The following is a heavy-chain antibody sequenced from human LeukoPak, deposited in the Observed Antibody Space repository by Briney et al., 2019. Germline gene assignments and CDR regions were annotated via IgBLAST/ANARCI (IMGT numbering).Heavy chain of an antibody. J-gene: IGHJ6*03. CDR1: GGSISSYY. D-gene: IGHD6-13*01. Sequence: SETLSLTCTVSGGSISSYYWSWIRQPPGKGLEWIGYIYYSGSTNYNPSLKSRVTISVDTSKNQFSLKLSSVTAADTAVYYCARIRIAAAGSYYYYYYYMDVWGKGTTVTVSS. CDR3: ARIRIAAAGSYYYYYYYMDV. V-gene: IGHV4-59*01. CDR2: IYYSGST.